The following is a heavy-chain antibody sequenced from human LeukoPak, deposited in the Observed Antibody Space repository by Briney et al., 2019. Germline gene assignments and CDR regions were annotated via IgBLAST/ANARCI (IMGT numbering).Heavy chain of an antibody. CDR1: GFTFSSYA. Sequence: GGSLRLSCAASGFTFSSYAVHWVRQAPGKGLEWVAVISYDGSNKYYADSVKGRFTISRDNSKNTLYLQMNSLKAEDTAVYYCARDINVRATGTLNYWGQGTLVTVSS. D-gene: IGHD1-1*01. CDR3: ARDINVRATGTLNY. CDR2: ISYDGSNK. V-gene: IGHV3-30-3*01. J-gene: IGHJ4*02.